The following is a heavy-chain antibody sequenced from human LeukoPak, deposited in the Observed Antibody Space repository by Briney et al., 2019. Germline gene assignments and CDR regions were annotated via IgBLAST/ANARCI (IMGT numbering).Heavy chain of an antibody. CDR2: IKEDGSET. V-gene: IGHV3-7*01. Sequence: GESLRLSCAASGFTFKKYWMNWVRQVPGRGLECLANIKEDGSETYYADSVKGRFTISRDNPKNLLFLQINSLRVEDTAVYYCAREVWGPEYWGQGTLVTVSS. CDR1: GFTFKKYW. CDR3: AREVWGPEY. D-gene: IGHD1-14*01. J-gene: IGHJ4*02.